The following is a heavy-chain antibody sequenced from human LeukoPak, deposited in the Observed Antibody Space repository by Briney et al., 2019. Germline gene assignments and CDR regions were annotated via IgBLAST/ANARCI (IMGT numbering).Heavy chain of an antibody. D-gene: IGHD6-19*01. CDR1: GYTFTGYY. Sequence: ASVKVSCNASGYTFTGYYMHWVRQAPGQGLEWMVWINPNSGGTNYAQKFQARVTMTRDTSISTAYMELSRLRSDDTAVYYGAQEGLAVAGKDYWGQGTLVPVSS. V-gene: IGHV1-2*02. CDR3: AQEGLAVAGKDY. J-gene: IGHJ4*02. CDR2: INPNSGGT.